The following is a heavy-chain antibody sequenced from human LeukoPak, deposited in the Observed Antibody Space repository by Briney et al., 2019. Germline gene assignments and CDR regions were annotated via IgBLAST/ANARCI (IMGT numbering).Heavy chain of an antibody. V-gene: IGHV3-48*01. J-gene: IGHJ4*02. CDR3: AKAKYSSGRYFDY. CDR2: ITRSSNTI. Sequence: PGGSLRLSCAASGFTFSTYSMNWVRQAPGKGLEWISYITRSSNTIHYADSVKGRFTISRGNSKNTLYLQMNSLRAEDTAVYYCAKAKYSSGRYFDYWGQGTLVTVSS. CDR1: GFTFSTYS. D-gene: IGHD6-19*01.